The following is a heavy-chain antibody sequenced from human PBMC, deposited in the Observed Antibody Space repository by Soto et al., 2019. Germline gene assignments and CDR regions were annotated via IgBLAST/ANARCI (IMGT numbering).Heavy chain of an antibody. D-gene: IGHD6-13*01. J-gene: IGHJ4*02. CDR1: GGSISSYY. V-gene: IGHV4-59*01. Sequence: SETLSLTCTVSGGSISSYYWSWIRQPPGKGLEWIGYIYYSGSTNYNPSLKSRVTISVDTSKNQFSLKLSSVTAVDTAVYYCARVRMVAAGNLPFDYWGQGTLVTVSS. CDR2: IYYSGST. CDR3: ARVRMVAAGNLPFDY.